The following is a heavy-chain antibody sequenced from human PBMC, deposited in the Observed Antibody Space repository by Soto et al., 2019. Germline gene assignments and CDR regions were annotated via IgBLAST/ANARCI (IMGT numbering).Heavy chain of an antibody. CDR2: ISGSGGST. Sequence: GGSLRLSWAASGFTFSSYAMSWVRQAPGKGLEWVSAISGSGGSTYYADSVKGRFTISRDNSKNTLYLQMNSLRAEDTAVYYCAKATIMVYAIGLFDYWGQGTLVTVSS. CDR1: GFTFSSYA. CDR3: AKATIMVYAIGLFDY. V-gene: IGHV3-23*01. D-gene: IGHD2-8*01. J-gene: IGHJ4*02.